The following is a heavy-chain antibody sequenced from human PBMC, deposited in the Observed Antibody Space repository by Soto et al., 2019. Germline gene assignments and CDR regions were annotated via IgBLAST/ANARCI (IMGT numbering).Heavy chain of an antibody. Sequence: QVQLVESGGGVVQPGRSLRLSCAASGFTFGNYGMHWVRQAADKGLEWVAFISYDGSKKYYAESVKGRFAVSRDNSKRTLPLEMISVRPEDTAMYYCADGLPQGDTVVRPAAIPFDYWGQGSLVIVSS. CDR3: ADGLPQGDTVVRPAAIPFDY. D-gene: IGHD2-2*01. V-gene: IGHV3-30*03. CDR2: ISYDGSKK. CDR1: GFTFGNYG. J-gene: IGHJ4*02.